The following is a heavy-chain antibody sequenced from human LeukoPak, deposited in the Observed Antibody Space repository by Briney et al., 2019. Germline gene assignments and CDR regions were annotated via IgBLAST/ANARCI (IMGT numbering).Heavy chain of an antibody. J-gene: IGHJ3*02. D-gene: IGHD6-19*01. CDR2: ISNDVSNE. CDR1: GFAFSTYA. CDR3: AKDRKVGVAVAGMGNI. Sequence: GGSLRLSCAASGFAFSTYAMHWVRQAPGKGLEWVAVISNDVSNEYYADSVKGRFTISRDNSKNTLYSQMNSLRAEDTAVYYCAKDRKVGVAVAGMGNIWGQGTMVIVS. V-gene: IGHV3-30*18.